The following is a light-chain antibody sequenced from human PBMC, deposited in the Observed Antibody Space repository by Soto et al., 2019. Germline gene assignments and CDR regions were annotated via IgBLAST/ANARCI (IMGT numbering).Light chain of an antibody. Sequence: EIVLTQSPGTLSLSPGERATLSCRASQSVSSSYLAWYQQKPGQAPRLLIYGASSRATGIPDRFSGSGSGTDFTLTISRLEPEDFAVYYWQQYGSSPFTVGPGTKVDIK. CDR2: GAS. CDR3: QQYGSSPFT. V-gene: IGKV3-20*01. CDR1: QSVSSSY. J-gene: IGKJ3*01.